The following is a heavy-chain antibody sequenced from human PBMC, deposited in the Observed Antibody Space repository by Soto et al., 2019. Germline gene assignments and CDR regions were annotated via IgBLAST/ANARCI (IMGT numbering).Heavy chain of an antibody. CDR3: ARDLCGGGSCYVSAWFDP. V-gene: IGHV1-46*01. J-gene: IGHJ5*02. CDR1: GYTFTSYY. D-gene: IGHD2-15*01. CDR2: INPSGGST. Sequence: ASVKVSCKASGYTFTSYYMHWVRQAPGQGLEWMGIINPSGGSTSYAQKFQGRVTMTRDTSTSTVYMELGSLRSEDTAVYYCARDLCGGGSCYVSAWFDPWGQGTLVTVSS.